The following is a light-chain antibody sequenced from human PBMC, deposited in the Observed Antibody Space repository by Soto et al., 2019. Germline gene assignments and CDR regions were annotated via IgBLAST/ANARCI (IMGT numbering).Light chain of an antibody. J-gene: IGKJ4*01. CDR1: QGISHY. V-gene: IGKV1-27*01. CDR2: AAS. CDR3: HKYNSAPLT. Sequence: DIQMTQSPSSLSASVGDRVTITCRASQGISHYLAWYQQKPGKVPKLLIYAASTLQSGVPSRFSGSGSGTDFTLTISSLQPEDVATYYCHKYNSAPLTFDGGTKVEIK.